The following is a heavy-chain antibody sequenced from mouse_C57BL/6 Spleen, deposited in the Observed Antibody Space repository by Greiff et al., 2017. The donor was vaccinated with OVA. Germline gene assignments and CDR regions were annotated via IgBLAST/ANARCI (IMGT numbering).Heavy chain of an antibody. D-gene: IGHD2-1*01. CDR3: ARHEDRYGNYGMDY. J-gene: IGHJ4*01. Sequence: QVQLQQSGAELVKPGASVKLSCKASGYTFTEYTIHWVKQRSGQGLEWIGWFYPGSGSLTYNENFKVKATLTADKSSSTVYMELRRLTSEDSAVYVGARHEDRYGNYGMDYWGQGTSVTVSS. V-gene: IGHV1-62-2*01. CDR1: GYTFTEYT. CDR2: FYPGSGSL.